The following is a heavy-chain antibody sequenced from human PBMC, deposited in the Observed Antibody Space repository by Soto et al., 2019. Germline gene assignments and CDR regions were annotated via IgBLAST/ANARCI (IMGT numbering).Heavy chain of an antibody. Sequence: ASVKVSCKASGYTFTRYAIHWVRQAPGQGLEWMGWINAGSGSSRYSQNFQGRVTITRDTSASTAYMELNSLVFEDTGVYFCARERAVSANFFDYWGQGTLVTVSS. CDR3: ARERAVSANFFDY. CDR1: GYTFTRYA. D-gene: IGHD2-21*02. V-gene: IGHV1-3*01. J-gene: IGHJ4*02. CDR2: INAGSGSS.